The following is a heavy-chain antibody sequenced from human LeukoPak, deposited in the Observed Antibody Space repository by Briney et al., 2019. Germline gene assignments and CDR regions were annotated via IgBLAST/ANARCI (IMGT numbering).Heavy chain of an antibody. V-gene: IGHV3-23*01. Sequence: GGSLRLSCAASGFTFSSYAMSWVRQAPGKGLEWVSAISGSGGSTYYADSVKGRFTISRDNSKNTLYLQMNSLRAEGTAVYYCAKDRHYYYDSSGYYNWGQGTLVTVSS. J-gene: IGHJ4*02. CDR1: GFTFSSYA. D-gene: IGHD3-22*01. CDR3: AKDRHYYYDSSGYYN. CDR2: ISGSGGST.